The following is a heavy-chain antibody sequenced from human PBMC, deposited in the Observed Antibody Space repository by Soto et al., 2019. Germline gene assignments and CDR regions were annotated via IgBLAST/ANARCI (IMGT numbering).Heavy chain of an antibody. CDR1: GFTFSSYA. CDR2: ISYDGSNK. J-gene: IGHJ4*02. V-gene: IGHV3-30-3*01. CDR3: ARDPDYDNYFDY. D-gene: IGHD3-9*01. Sequence: QVPLVESGGGVVQPGRSLRLSCAASGFTFSSYAMHWVRQAPGKGLEWVAVISYDGSNKYYADSVKGRFTISRDNSKNTLYLQMNSLRAEDTAVYYCARDPDYDNYFDYWGQGTLVTVSS.